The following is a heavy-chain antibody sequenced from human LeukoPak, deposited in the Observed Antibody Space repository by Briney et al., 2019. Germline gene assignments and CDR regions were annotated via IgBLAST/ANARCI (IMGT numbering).Heavy chain of an antibody. Sequence: APVKVSCKASGYTFTSYYMHWVRQAPGQGLEWMGIINPSGGSTSYAQKFQGRVTMTRDTSTSTVYMELSSLRSEDTAVYYCARRNWVALMDYWGQGTLVTVSS. J-gene: IGHJ4*02. D-gene: IGHD5-12*01. CDR1: GYTFTSYY. V-gene: IGHV1-46*01. CDR3: ARRNWVALMDY. CDR2: INPSGGST.